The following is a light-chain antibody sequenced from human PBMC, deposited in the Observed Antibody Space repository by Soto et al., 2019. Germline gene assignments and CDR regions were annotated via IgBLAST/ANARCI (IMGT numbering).Light chain of an antibody. Sequence: DIQMTQSPSTLSASVGDRVTITCRASQRVTTWLAWYQQKPGQAPNLLIHDASTLEPGVPSRFRGSGSGTVFTLTISNLRPDDFATYYCQQYNSYPTFGGGTKVDIK. CDR1: QRVTTW. CDR2: DAS. CDR3: QQYNSYPT. V-gene: IGKV1-5*01. J-gene: IGKJ4*01.